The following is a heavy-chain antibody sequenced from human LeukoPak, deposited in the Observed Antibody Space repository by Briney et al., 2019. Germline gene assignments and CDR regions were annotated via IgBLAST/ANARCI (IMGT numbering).Heavy chain of an antibody. J-gene: IGHJ4*02. Sequence: SETLSLTCAVYGVSFSGYYWSWIRQPPGKGLEWIGEIMHSGSTNYNPYLKSQVTISVDTSTNQFSLKLSYVTAADTAVYYCARVRSIVVVPANTRFDYWGQGTLVTVSS. D-gene: IGHD2-2*01. V-gene: IGHV4-34*12. CDR1: GVSFSGYY. CDR3: ARVRSIVVVPANTRFDY. CDR2: IMHSGST.